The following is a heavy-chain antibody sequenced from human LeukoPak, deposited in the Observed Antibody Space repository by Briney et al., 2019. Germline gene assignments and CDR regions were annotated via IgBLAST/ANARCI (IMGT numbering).Heavy chain of an antibody. Sequence: SETLSLTCSVSGVSISSSNSYWGWIRQPPGKGLEWIGSIYYTGNTYYNASLKSRVTISIDTSKNQFSLKLTSVTAADTAVYYCARGDTAMVMGYWGQGTLVTVSS. CDR3: ARGDTAMVMGY. D-gene: IGHD5-18*01. V-gene: IGHV4-39*01. CDR2: IYYTGNT. J-gene: IGHJ4*02. CDR1: GVSISSSNSY.